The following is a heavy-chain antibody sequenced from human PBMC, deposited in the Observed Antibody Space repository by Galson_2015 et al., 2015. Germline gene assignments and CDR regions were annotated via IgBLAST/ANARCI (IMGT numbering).Heavy chain of an antibody. J-gene: IGHJ4*02. CDR1: GFTFSSYW. V-gene: IGHV3-74*01. D-gene: IGHD3-22*01. CDR2: INSDGSST. CDR3: ARDPGEDREYYYDSSGYYPDY. Sequence: SLRLSCAASGFTFSSYWMHWVRQAPGKGLVWVSRINSDGSSTSYADSVKGRFTISRDNAKNTLYLQMNSLRAEDTAVYYCARDPGEDREYYYDSSGYYPDYWGQGTLVTVSS.